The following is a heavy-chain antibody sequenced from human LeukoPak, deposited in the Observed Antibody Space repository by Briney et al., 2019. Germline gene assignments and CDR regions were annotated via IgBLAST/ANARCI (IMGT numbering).Heavy chain of an antibody. Sequence: PAGTLRCSGAASGFTCSSYWRSWVRQGPGLGLKGVANTKQDGREKNYVDSVKGRFTIPRDNAKNSLYLQMNSLRAEDTAVYYCARGGGHYYDSSPIRYWGQGTLVTVSS. CDR3: ARGGGHYYDSSPIRY. CDR2: TKQDGREK. V-gene: IGHV3-7*01. J-gene: IGHJ4*02. D-gene: IGHD3-22*01. CDR1: GFTCSSYW.